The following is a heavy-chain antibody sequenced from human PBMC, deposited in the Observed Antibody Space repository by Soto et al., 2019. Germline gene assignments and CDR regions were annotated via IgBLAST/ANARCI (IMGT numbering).Heavy chain of an antibody. D-gene: IGHD2-2*01. J-gene: IGHJ6*02. CDR2: IIPIFGTA. Sequence: ASVKVSCKASGGTFSSYAISWVRQAPGQGLEWMGGIIPIFGTANYAQKFQGRVTITADKSTSTAYMELSSLRSEDTAVYYCARGYCSSTSCPPGGMDVRGQGTTGTVSS. V-gene: IGHV1-69*06. CDR3: ARGYCSSTSCPPGGMDV. CDR1: GGTFSSYA.